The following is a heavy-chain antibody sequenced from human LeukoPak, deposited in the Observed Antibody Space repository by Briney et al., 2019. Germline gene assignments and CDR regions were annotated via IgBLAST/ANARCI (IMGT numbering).Heavy chain of an antibody. CDR1: GGSIISYY. J-gene: IGHJ4*02. CDR2: IYYTGST. Sequence: SETLSLTCTVSGGSIISYYWTWIRQPPGKGLEWIWYIYYTGSTKYNPSLKSRVTISVDTSKNQFSLKLSSVTAADTAVYYCARVPYVSGTFDHWGQGTLVTVSS. D-gene: IGHD3-10*01. CDR3: ARVPYVSGTFDH. V-gene: IGHV4-59*12.